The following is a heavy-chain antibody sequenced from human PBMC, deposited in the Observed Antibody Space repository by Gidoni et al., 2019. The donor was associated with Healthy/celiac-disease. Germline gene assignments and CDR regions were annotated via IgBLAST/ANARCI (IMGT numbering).Heavy chain of an antibody. V-gene: IGHV4-39*01. Sequence: QLQLQESGPGLVKPSETLSLTCTVSGGSISSSSYYWGWIRQPPGKGREWIGSIYYSGSTYYNPSLKSRVTISVETSKNQFSLKLSSVTAADTAVYYCARQLYDFWSGPVGAFDIWGQGTMVTVSS. J-gene: IGHJ3*02. D-gene: IGHD3-3*01. CDR1: GGSISSSSYY. CDR2: IYYSGST. CDR3: ARQLYDFWSGPVGAFDI.